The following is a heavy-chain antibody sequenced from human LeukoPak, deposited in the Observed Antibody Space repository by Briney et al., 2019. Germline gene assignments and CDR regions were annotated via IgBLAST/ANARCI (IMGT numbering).Heavy chain of an antibody. J-gene: IGHJ4*02. CDR3: AKAPPYSSSSSPSYY. CDR2: IKTDGSEK. D-gene: IGHD6-6*01. V-gene: IGHV3-7*03. CDR1: GFTFSNYW. Sequence: GGSLRLSCEGSGFTFSNYWMGWVRQAPGKGLQWVANIKTDGSEKYYVDSVKGRFTISRDNSKNTLYLQMNSLRAEDTAVYYCAKAPPYSSSSSPSYYWGQGTLVTVSS.